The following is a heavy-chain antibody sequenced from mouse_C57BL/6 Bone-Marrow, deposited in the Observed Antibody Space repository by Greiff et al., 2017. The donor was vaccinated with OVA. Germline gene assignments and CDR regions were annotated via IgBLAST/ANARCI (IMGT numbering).Heavy chain of an antibody. CDR1: GFNIQNTY. D-gene: IGHD1-1*02. CDR2: IDPANGNT. V-gene: IGHV14-3*01. J-gene: IGHJ2*01. Sequence: VQLQQSVAELVRPGASVKLSCTASGFNIQNTYMHWVTPRPEQGLEWIGRIDPANGNTKYAPKFKGPATITADTSANPAYLQLISLTSEDTAIYYCARGVGEDYFDYWGQGTTLTVSS. CDR3: ARGVGEDYFDY.